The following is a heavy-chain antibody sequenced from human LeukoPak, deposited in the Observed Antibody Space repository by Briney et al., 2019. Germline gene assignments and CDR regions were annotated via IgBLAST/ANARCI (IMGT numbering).Heavy chain of an antibody. CDR3: AKDGGYYGSGNY. J-gene: IGHJ4*02. D-gene: IGHD3-10*01. CDR1: GFTFSSYG. V-gene: IGHV3-23*01. CDR2: ISGSGGST. Sequence: GGTLRLSCAASGFTFSSYGMSWVRQAPGKGLEWASAISGSGGSTYYADSVKGRFTISRDNSKNTLYLQMNSLRAEDTAVYYCAKDGGYYGSGNYWGQGTLVTVSS.